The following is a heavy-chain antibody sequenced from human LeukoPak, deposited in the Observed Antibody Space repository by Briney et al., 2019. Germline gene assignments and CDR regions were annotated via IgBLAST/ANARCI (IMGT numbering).Heavy chain of an antibody. CDR1: GFTFSFYS. Sequence: GGSLRLSCAASGFTFSFYSMNWVRQAPGKGLEWISYIDSSSNTIYYADSVKGRFTISRDNAKNSLFLQMNSLRDEDTAVYYCARDRDGSGYRRIDYWGQGTLVTVSS. V-gene: IGHV3-48*02. D-gene: IGHD3-22*01. CDR3: ARDRDGSGYRRIDY. CDR2: IDSSSNTI. J-gene: IGHJ4*02.